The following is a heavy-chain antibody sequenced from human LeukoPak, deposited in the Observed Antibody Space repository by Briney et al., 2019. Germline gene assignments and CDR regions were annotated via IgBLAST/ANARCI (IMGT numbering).Heavy chain of an antibody. Sequence: GGSLRLSCAASGFTFSSYSMNWVRQAPGKGLEWVSYISSSSSTIYYADSVKGRFTISRDNAKNSLYLQMNSLRAEDTAVYYCAKVGGGSGWYFDYWGQGTLVTVSS. D-gene: IGHD6-19*01. CDR3: AKVGGGSGWYFDY. V-gene: IGHV3-48*01. CDR2: ISSSSSTI. J-gene: IGHJ4*02. CDR1: GFTFSSYS.